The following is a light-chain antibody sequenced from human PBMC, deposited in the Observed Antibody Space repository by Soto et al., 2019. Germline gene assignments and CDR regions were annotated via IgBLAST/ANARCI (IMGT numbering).Light chain of an antibody. V-gene: IGKV1-9*01. Sequence: DIQLTQSPSFLSASVGDRVTITCRASQGIRSYLAWYQQKPGKAPKLLIYTASTLQSGVPSRFSGSGSGKEFTLTISSLQPEDFATYYCQQHNSYPLTFGGGTKVEIK. J-gene: IGKJ4*01. CDR3: QQHNSYPLT. CDR1: QGIRSY. CDR2: TAS.